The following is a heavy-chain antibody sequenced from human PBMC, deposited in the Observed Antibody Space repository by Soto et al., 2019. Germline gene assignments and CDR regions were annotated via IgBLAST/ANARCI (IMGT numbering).Heavy chain of an antibody. J-gene: IGHJ4*02. CDR3: ARGTRRGYAFFDY. D-gene: IGHD6-25*01. V-gene: IGHV3-11*06. CDR2: LSGSSDSR. Sequence: QVQLVESGGGLVEPGGSLTLSCAASGFTFSDYYMTWIRQAPGKGLEWVSYLSGSSDSRNYAVSVKGRFTISRDNAKNSLYLQMSSLRAEDTAVYYCARGTRRGYAFFDYWGRGALVTVSS. CDR1: GFTFSDYY.